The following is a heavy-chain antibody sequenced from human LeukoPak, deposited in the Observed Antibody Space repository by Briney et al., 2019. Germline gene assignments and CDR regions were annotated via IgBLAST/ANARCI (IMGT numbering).Heavy chain of an antibody. CDR3: ATQLHSSWFPNWFDP. CDR2: FDPEDGET. CDR1: GHTLTELS. J-gene: IGHJ5*02. D-gene: IGHD6-13*01. Sequence: ASVKVSCKVSGHTLTELSMHWVRQAPGKGLEWMGGFDPEDGETIYAQKFQGRVTMTEDTSTDTAYMELSSLRSEDTAVYYCATQLHSSWFPNWFDPWGQGTLVTVSS. V-gene: IGHV1-24*01.